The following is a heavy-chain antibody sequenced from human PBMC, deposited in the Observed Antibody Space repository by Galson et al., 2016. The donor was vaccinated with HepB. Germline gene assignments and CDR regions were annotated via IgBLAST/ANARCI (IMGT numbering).Heavy chain of an antibody. V-gene: IGHV1-46*01. J-gene: IGHJ6*02. CDR3: ARGHIVATVDYYYGLTS. D-gene: IGHD5-12*01. CDR1: GYTFTSYN. Sequence: SVKVSCKASGYTFTSYNVHWVRQAPGQGLEWMGIINPSGGSTSYAQKFQGRVTMTRDTSTSTVYMELSSLRFEDTAVYYCARGHIVATVDYYYGLTSGAKGPRSPSP. CDR2: INPSGGST.